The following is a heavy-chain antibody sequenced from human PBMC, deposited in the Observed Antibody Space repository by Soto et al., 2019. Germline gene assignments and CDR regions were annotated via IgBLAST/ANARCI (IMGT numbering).Heavy chain of an antibody. CDR1: GFTFSNAW. J-gene: IGHJ4*02. CDR3: TTSPPACSSTSCDY. D-gene: IGHD2-2*01. CDR2: IKSKTDGGTT. V-gene: IGHV3-15*01. Sequence: GGSLRLSCAASGFTFSNAWMSWVRQAPGKGLEWVGRIKSKTDGGTTDYAAPVKGRFTISRDDSKNTLYLQMNSLKTEDTAVYYCTTSPPACSSTSCDYWGQGTLVTVSS.